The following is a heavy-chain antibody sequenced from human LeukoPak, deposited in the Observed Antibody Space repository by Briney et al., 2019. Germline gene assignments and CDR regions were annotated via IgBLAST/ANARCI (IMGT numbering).Heavy chain of an antibody. Sequence: PGGSLRLSCAASGFTFSDSSIHWVRQAPGKGLEWVSLITGDGSTTNYADSVKGRFTISRDNSKNSLYLQMNSLTTEDTAFYYCAKEGPIAVATYFDYWGQGTLVTVSS. CDR2: ITGDGSTT. J-gene: IGHJ4*02. CDR3: AKEGPIAVATYFDY. V-gene: IGHV3-43*02. CDR1: GFTFSDSS. D-gene: IGHD6-19*01.